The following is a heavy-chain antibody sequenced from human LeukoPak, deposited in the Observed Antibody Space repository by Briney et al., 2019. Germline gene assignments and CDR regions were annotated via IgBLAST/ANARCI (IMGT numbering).Heavy chain of an antibody. Sequence: PSETLSLTCTVSGGSISSYYWSWIRQPPGKGLEWIGHIYYSGSTNYNPSLKSRVTISVDTSKNQFSLKLSSVTAADTAVYYCARHGGLYGDYGFDPWGQGTLVTVSS. J-gene: IGHJ5*02. V-gene: IGHV4-59*08. CDR3: ARHGGLYGDYGFDP. CDR2: IYYSGST. CDR1: GGSISSYY. D-gene: IGHD4-17*01.